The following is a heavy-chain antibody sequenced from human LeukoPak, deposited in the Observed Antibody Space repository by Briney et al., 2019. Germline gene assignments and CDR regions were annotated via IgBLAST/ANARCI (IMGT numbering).Heavy chain of an antibody. CDR1: GGSISSSSYY. CDR3: AREALYSSSPSENYYYMDV. D-gene: IGHD6-6*01. V-gene: IGHV4-39*02. CDR2: IYYSGST. J-gene: IGHJ6*03. Sequence: SETLSLTCTVSGGSISSSSYYWGWIRQPPGKGLEWIGSIYYSGSTYYNPSLKSRVTISVDTSKNQFSLKLSSVTAADTAVYYCAREALYSSSPSENYYYMDVWGKGTTVTVSS.